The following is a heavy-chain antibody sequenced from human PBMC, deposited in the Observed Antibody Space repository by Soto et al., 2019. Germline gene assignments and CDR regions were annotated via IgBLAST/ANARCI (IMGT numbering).Heavy chain of an antibody. J-gene: IGHJ3*02. D-gene: IGHD2-15*01. CDR2: IYSGGST. V-gene: IGHV3-53*01. CDR1: GFTVSSNY. Sequence: GGSLRLSCAASGFTVSSNYMSWVRQAPGKGLEWVSVIYSGGSTYYADSVKGRFTISRDNSKNTLYLQMNSLRAEDTAVYYCAREFCSGGSCYSGPIDAFDIWGQGTMVTVSS. CDR3: AREFCSGGSCYSGPIDAFDI.